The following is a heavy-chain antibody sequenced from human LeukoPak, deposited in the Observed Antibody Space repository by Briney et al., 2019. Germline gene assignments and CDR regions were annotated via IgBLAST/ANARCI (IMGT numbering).Heavy chain of an antibody. Sequence: GASVKVSCKASGGTFSSYGMSWVRQAPGKGLEWVSAISGSGGSTYYADSVKGRFTISRDNSKNTLYLQMNSLRAEDTAVYYCARVVPPTDYGSGSYFWDPYYFDYWGQGTLVTVSS. CDR3: ARVVPPTDYGSGSYFWDPYYFDY. J-gene: IGHJ4*02. V-gene: IGHV3-23*01. D-gene: IGHD3-10*01. CDR2: ISGSGGST. CDR1: GGTFSSYG.